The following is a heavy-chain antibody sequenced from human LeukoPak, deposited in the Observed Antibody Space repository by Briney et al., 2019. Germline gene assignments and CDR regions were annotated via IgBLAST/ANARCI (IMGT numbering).Heavy chain of an antibody. D-gene: IGHD3-3*01. CDR1: GFTFSSYA. CDR3: AKVGFSEMEWLLYSDH. CDR2: ISGSSGHT. V-gene: IGHV3-23*01. Sequence: GGSLRLSCTASGFTFSSYAMSSVRQAPGKGLEWVSAISGSSGHTYYADSVKGRFTISRDNSKNTLYLQMNSLRAEDTAVYYCAKVGFSEMEWLLYSDHWGQGTLVTVSS. J-gene: IGHJ4*02.